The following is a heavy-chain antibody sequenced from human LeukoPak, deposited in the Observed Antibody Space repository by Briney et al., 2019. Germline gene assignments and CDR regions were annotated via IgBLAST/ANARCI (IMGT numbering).Heavy chain of an antibody. Sequence: GGSLRLSCAASGFTFSSYGMSWVRQAPGKGLEWVSAISGSGGSRYYADSVKGRFTISRDNSKNTLYLQMNSLRAEDTAVYYCAKVDCSGSSCYSDYYYMDVWGKGTTVTISS. J-gene: IGHJ6*03. CDR3: AKVDCSGSSCYSDYYYMDV. D-gene: IGHD2-15*01. CDR1: GFTFSSYG. CDR2: ISGSGGSR. V-gene: IGHV3-23*01.